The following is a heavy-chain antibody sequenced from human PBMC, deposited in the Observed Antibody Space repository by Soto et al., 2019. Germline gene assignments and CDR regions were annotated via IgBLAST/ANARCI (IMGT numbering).Heavy chain of an antibody. CDR1: GFSFSHYW. CDR2: ISPDGRTT. D-gene: IGHD3-10*01. Sequence: GPLRLSCAASGFSFSHYWMHWFRQAPGKGLVWVSRISPDGRTTTYADSVKGRFTISRDNAKSTLYLQMNSLTVEDGAVYYCADSWLPTSYWGPGTLVTVSS. V-gene: IGHV3-74*01. CDR3: ADSWLPTSY. J-gene: IGHJ4*02.